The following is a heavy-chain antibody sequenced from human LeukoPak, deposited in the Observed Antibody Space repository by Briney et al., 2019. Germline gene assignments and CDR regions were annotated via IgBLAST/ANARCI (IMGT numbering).Heavy chain of an antibody. J-gene: IGHJ4*02. D-gene: IGHD3-3*02. CDR1: GGSFSGYY. V-gene: IGHV4-34*01. CDR3: ARGRNDIGQGSFFL. Sequence: SETLSLTCGVYGGSFSGYYWIWIRQPPGKGLEWIGDINHIGNTNYNPSLKSRVTISLDKSKNHFFLRLSSVTAADTAVYYCARGRNDIGQGSFFLWGQGTLVSVSS. CDR2: INHIGNT.